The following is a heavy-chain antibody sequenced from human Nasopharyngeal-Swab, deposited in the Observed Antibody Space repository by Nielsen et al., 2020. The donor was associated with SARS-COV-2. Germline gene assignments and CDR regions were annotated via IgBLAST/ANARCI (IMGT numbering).Heavy chain of an antibody. J-gene: IGHJ3*02. CDR1: GGTFSSYA. D-gene: IGHD4/OR15-4a*01. V-gene: IGHV1-69*13. Sequence: SVKVSCKASGGTFSSYAIGWVRQAPGQGLEWMGGIIPIFGTANYAQKFQGRVTITADESTSTAYMELSSLRSEGTAVYYCASLGSMVQDAFDIWGQGTMVTVSS. CDR2: IIPIFGTA. CDR3: ASLGSMVQDAFDI.